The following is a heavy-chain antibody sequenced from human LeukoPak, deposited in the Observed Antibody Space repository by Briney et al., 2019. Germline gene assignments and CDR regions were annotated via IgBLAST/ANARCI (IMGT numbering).Heavy chain of an antibody. V-gene: IGHV4-59*03. Sequence: SETLSLTCTVSGDSISTYSWSWTRQPPGKGLEWVGYVSYSGTTNYNPSLKSRVTMSVDTSKNQFSLKMSSVTAADTAVYYCAGRYCTNTTCYVVAVAGYEFWGQGTLVTVSS. CDR3: AGRYCTNTTCYVVAVAGYEF. D-gene: IGHD2-2*01. CDR1: GDSISTYS. J-gene: IGHJ4*02. CDR2: VSYSGTT.